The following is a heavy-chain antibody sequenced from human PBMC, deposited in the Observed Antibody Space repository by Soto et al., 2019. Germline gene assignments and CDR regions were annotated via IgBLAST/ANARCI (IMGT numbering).Heavy chain of an antibody. CDR2: IYDIGTT. Sequence: SETLSLTCTVSGGSISSYDWSWIRQPPEKGLEWIAYIYDIGTTNYNPSLKSRVTISKDTSKNQFSLNLNSVTAADTAVYYRARGYCSSTSCYIWDNWFDPWGQGTLVTVS. D-gene: IGHD2-2*02. CDR3: ARGYCSSTSCYIWDNWFDP. V-gene: IGHV4-59*08. CDR1: GGSISSYD. J-gene: IGHJ5*02.